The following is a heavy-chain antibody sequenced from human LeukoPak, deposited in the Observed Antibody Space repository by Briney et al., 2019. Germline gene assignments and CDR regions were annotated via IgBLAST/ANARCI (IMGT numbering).Heavy chain of an antibody. J-gene: IGHJ2*01. Sequence: ASVKVSCKASGYTFTNYAVHWVRQAPGQRLEWMGWINTGNTDTKYSQKFQARVTITRDTSASTAYMELSGLRSEDTAVYYCARERSSGSGSRYNVGYRFSEDWYFDLWGRGTLVTVSS. CDR3: ARERSSGSGSRYNVGYRFSEDWYFDL. CDR1: GYTFTNYA. CDR2: INTGNTDT. V-gene: IGHV1-3*04. D-gene: IGHD3-10*01.